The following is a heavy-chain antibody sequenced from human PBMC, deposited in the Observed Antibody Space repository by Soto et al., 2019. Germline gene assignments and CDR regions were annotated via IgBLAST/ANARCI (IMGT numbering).Heavy chain of an antibody. CDR2: ISAYNGNT. CDR3: ARVDSQLEARDLEWLLDPYYYGMDV. Sequence: ASVKVSCKASGYTFTSYGISWVRQAPGQGLEWMGWISAYNGNTNYAQKLQGRVTMTTDTSTSTAYMELRSLRSDDTAVYYCARVDSQLEARDLEWLLDPYYYGMDVWGQGTTVTVSS. CDR1: GYTFTSYG. J-gene: IGHJ6*02. V-gene: IGHV1-18*01. D-gene: IGHD3-3*01.